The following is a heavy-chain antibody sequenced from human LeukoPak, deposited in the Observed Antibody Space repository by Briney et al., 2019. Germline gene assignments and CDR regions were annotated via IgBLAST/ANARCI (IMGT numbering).Heavy chain of an antibody. CDR1: GYTFTRYY. D-gene: IGHD3-10*01. V-gene: IGHV1-2*06. CDR2: LHPNSADT. CDR3: ARANREYYGSTFYMDV. Sequence: ASVKVSCKASGYTFTRYYIHWVRQAPGQGLEWMGRLHPNSADTYSAQKFQGRVTMTRDTSITTAYMELSRLRSDDTAVYYCARANREYYGSTFYMDVWGKGTTVTISS. J-gene: IGHJ6*04.